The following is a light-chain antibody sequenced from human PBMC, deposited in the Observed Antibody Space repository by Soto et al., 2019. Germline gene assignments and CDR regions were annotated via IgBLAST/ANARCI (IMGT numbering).Light chain of an antibody. CDR2: QAS. Sequence: DIPMTQSPSTLSASVGDRITITCRASQSISSWLAWYQQKPGKAPNLLIYQASNLAREVPSRFSGRGSGTEFTLTITSLQPDDFATYYCQQYNSFPRTFGQGTKLEI. J-gene: IGKJ2*02. CDR1: QSISSW. V-gene: IGKV1-5*03. CDR3: QQYNSFPRT.